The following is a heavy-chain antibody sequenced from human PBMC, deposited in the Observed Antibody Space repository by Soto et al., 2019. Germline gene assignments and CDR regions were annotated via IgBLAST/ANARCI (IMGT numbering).Heavy chain of an antibody. D-gene: IGHD1-26*01. CDR2: LNPKSGMT. Sequence: QVQLVQSGPEVKKPGASVKVSCKASGYTFSTYDFNWVRQAPGQGLEWRGWLNPKSGMTGSAQKFQGRVTMTRDSSISTVYMELSSLRSEDTAVYYCARVAGSPDYWGQGTLVTVSS. V-gene: IGHV1-8*01. J-gene: IGHJ4*02. CDR3: ARVAGSPDY. CDR1: GYTFSTYD.